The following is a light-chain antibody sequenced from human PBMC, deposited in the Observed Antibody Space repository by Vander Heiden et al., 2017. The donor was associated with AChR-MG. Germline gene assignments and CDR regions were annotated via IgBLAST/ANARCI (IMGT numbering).Light chain of an antibody. J-gene: IGKJ2*01. Sequence: EIVLTQSPAFLSLSPGERANLSCRASQSVHSFLAWYQQKPGQAPRLLIYDASKRANGIPARFSGSGSGTDFTLTISSLEPEDFAVYYCQQRNNWPPLYTFGQGTKLDIK. CDR3: QQRNNWPPLYT. CDR2: DAS. V-gene: IGKV3-11*01. CDR1: QSVHSF.